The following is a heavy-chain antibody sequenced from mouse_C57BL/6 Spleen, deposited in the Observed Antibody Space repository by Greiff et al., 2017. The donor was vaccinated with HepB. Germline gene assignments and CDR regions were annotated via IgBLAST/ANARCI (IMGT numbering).Heavy chain of an antibody. V-gene: IGHV1-18*01. Sequence: VQLQQSGPELVKPGASVKIPRKASGYTFTDYNMDWVKQSHGKSLEWIGDINPNNGGTIYNQKFKGKATLTVDKSSSTAYMELRSLTSEDPAVYYCARSLRDDWYFDVWGTGTTVTVSS. CDR1: GYTFTDYN. CDR3: ARSLRDDWYFDV. D-gene: IGHD3-3*01. CDR2: INPNNGGT. J-gene: IGHJ1*03.